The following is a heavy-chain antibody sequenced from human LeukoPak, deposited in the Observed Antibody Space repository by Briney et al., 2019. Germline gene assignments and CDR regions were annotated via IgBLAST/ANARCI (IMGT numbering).Heavy chain of an antibody. Sequence: GGCLRLSCAASGFTLSSHWMSSVRQAPGKGLGWVASIKQDGSEKYYVDSVKGRFTISRDNAKNSLYLKMNSLRAEDTALYYCARAPGEGWFDPWGQGTLVTVSS. J-gene: IGHJ5*02. D-gene: IGHD4-17*01. V-gene: IGHV3-7*01. CDR2: IKQDGSEK. CDR1: GFTLSSHW. CDR3: ARAPGEGWFDP.